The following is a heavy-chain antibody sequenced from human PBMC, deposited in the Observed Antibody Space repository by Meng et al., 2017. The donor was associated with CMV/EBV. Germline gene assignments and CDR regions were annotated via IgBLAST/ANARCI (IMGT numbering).Heavy chain of an antibody. V-gene: IGHV3-23*01. J-gene: IGHJ4*02. CDR3: AKRSGPGANPYFDY. D-gene: IGHD2-8*01. CDR2: ISGGGENT. Sequence: AASAFYFYNDGMSWVRRAPGKGLEWVSAISGGGENTHYADSVKGRFTISRDNSKNTLYLQMSSLRAEDTAIYYCAKRSGPGANPYFDYWGLGTLVTSPQ. CDR1: AFYFYNDG.